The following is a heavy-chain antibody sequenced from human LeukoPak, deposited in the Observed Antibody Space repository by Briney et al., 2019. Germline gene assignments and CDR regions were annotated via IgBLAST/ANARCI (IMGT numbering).Heavy chain of an antibody. D-gene: IGHD3-10*01. V-gene: IGHV1-2*02. CDR3: ARDEFGALVRGAVAY. J-gene: IGHJ4*02. CDR2: INPHNGDT. CDR1: GYTFTGYY. Sequence: ASVKVSCKASGYTFTGYYMHWVRQAPGQGLEWMGWINPHNGDTNYAQNFQGRVTMTRDTSISTAYMDLSSLRSDDTAVYYCARDEFGALVRGAVAYWGQGTLVTVSS.